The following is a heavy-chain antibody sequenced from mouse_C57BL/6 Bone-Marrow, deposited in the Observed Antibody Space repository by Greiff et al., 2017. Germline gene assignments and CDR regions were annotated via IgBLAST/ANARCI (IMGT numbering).Heavy chain of an antibody. Sequence: EVKLVESGGGLVKPGGSLKLSCAASGFTFSDYGMHWVRQAPEKGLEWVAYISSGSSTIYYADTVKGRFTISRDNAKNTVFMQMTSLRSEDSAVYYCARDYYGHYYAMDYWGQGTSVTVSS. CDR3: ARDYYGHYYAMDY. J-gene: IGHJ4*01. D-gene: IGHD1-1*01. CDR2: ISSGSSTI. CDR1: GFTFSDYG. V-gene: IGHV5-17*01.